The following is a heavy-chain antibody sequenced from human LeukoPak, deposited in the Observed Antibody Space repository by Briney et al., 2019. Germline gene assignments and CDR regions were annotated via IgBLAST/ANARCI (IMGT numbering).Heavy chain of an antibody. CDR2: IKQDGSEK. J-gene: IGHJ3*02. CDR1: GFTFSSYW. V-gene: IGHV3-7*01. Sequence: PGGSLRLSCAASGFTFSSYWMSWVRQAPGKGLEWVANIKQDGSEKYYVDSVKGRFTISRDNAKNSLYLQMNSLRAEDTAVYYCAREVYSSSRPADAFDIWGQGTMVTVSS. CDR3: AREVYSSSRPADAFDI. D-gene: IGHD6-13*01.